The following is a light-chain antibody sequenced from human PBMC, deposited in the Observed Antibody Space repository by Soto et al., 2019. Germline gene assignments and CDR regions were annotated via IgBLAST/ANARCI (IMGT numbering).Light chain of an antibody. Sequence: QPVLTQPASVSGSPGQWITISCTGASSDVGDYNHVSWYQQHPGKAPKLIIYDVSHRPSGVSNRFSGSASGNTASLTISGLHAEDEADYYCSSYTPSSTLFGGGTKLTVL. CDR1: SSDVGDYNH. V-gene: IGLV2-14*01. CDR3: SSYTPSSTL. J-gene: IGLJ2*01. CDR2: DVS.